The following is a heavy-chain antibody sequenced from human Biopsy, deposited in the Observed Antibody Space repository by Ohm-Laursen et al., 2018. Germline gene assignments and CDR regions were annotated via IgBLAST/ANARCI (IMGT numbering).Heavy chain of an antibody. V-gene: IGHV4-59*01. D-gene: IGHD3-22*01. Sequence: SETLSLTCTVSGDSISSYYWSWIRQPPGKGLERIGYVYYTGSTDYNPSLQSRVTISVDTSKNHFSLRLRSVTPADTAIYYCARGRGYYSDRTVPGYFDLWGRGTLVTVSS. CDR1: GDSISSYY. CDR3: ARGRGYYSDRTVPGYFDL. CDR2: VYYTGST. J-gene: IGHJ2*01.